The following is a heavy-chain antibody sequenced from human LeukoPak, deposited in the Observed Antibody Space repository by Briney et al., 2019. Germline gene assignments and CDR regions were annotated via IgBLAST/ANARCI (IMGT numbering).Heavy chain of an antibody. CDR2: ISYDGSNK. Sequence: PGGSLRLSCAASGFTFSSYAMHWVRQAPGKGLEWVAAISYDGSNKYYADSVKGRFTISRDNSKNTLYLQMNSLRAEDTAVYYCARWGGGSYYDGKSGSEFDYWGQGTLVTVSS. D-gene: IGHD1-26*01. CDR3: ARWGGGSYYDGKSGSEFDY. J-gene: IGHJ4*02. V-gene: IGHV3-30-3*01. CDR1: GFTFSSYA.